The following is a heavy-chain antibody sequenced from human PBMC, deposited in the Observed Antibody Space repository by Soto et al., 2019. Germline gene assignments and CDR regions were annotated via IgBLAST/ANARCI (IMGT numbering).Heavy chain of an antibody. CDR2: ISAYNGNT. Sequence: QVQLVQSGAEVKKPGASVKVSCKASGYTFTSYAISWVRQAPGQGLEWMGWISAYNGNTNYAQKLQGRVTMTTDTSTSTAYVELRSLRSDGKAVSSWARDAPPADYWGQGTLVTVSS. CDR1: GYTFTSYA. V-gene: IGHV1-18*01. CDR3: ARDAPPADY. J-gene: IGHJ4*02.